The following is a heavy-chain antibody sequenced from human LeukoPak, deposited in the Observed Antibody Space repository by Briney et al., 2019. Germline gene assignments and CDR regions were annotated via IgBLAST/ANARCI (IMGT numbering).Heavy chain of an antibody. V-gene: IGHV4-4*07. Sequence: SETLSLTCTVSGDSISSYYWSWIRQPAGKGLEWIGRINTSGSTNYNPSLKSRVTISVDTSRNQFSLKLSSVTAAGTAVYYCARGLWFGDENPPYFDYWGQGILVTVSS. CDR1: GDSISSYY. CDR2: INTSGST. D-gene: IGHD3-10*01. J-gene: IGHJ4*02. CDR3: ARGLWFGDENPPYFDY.